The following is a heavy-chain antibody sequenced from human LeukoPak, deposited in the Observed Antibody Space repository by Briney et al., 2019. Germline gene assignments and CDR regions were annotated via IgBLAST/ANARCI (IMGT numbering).Heavy chain of an antibody. J-gene: IGHJ5*02. CDR3: ARQSLGDDYVWGSYRYGWFDP. D-gene: IGHD3-16*02. Sequence: SETLSLTCTVSGGSISSYYWSWIRQPPGKGLEWIGYIYYSGSTNYNPSLKSRVTISVDTSKNQFSLKLSSVTAADTAVYYCARQSLGDDYVWGSYRYGWFDPWGQGTLVTVSS. CDR2: IYYSGST. V-gene: IGHV4-59*08. CDR1: GGSISSYY.